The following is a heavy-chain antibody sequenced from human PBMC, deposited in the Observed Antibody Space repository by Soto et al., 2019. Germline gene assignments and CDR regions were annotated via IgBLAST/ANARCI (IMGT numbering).Heavy chain of an antibody. CDR1: GGSISSGGYY. Sequence: SETLSLTCTVSGGSISSGGYYWSWIRQHPGKGLEWIGYIYYSGSTYYNPSLKSRVTISVDTSKNQFSLKLSSVTAADTAVYYCARSPPRPTLYYFDCSGQGTLVTVS. CDR3: ARSPPRPTLYYFDC. V-gene: IGHV4-31*03. CDR2: IYYSGST. J-gene: IGHJ4*02.